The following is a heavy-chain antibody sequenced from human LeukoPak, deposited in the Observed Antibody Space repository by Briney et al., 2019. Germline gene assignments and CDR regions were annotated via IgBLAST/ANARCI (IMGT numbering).Heavy chain of an antibody. CDR2: IYHSGST. CDR3: ARTANTVYYYMDV. Sequence: PSETLSLTCTVSGGSISGYYWGWIRQPPGKGLEWIGSIYHSGSTYYNPSLKSRVTISVDTSKNQFSLKLSSVTAADTAVYYCARTANTVYYYMDVWGKGTTVTVSS. J-gene: IGHJ6*03. D-gene: IGHD5-18*01. V-gene: IGHV4-38-2*02. CDR1: GGSISGYY.